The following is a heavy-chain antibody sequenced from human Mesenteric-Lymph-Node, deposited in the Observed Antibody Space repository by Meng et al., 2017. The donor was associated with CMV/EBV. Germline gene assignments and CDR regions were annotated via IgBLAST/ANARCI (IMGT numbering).Heavy chain of an antibody. CDR2: IKSGGDT. J-gene: IGHJ4*02. Sequence: CAASGFTFNIYAMSWVRQTPGKGLEWVSSIKSGGDTFYADSVRGRFTISRDNSKNTLYLQMHSLRAEDTAKYYCARAVTTTTVADFGYWGQGTLVTVSS. CDR3: ARAVTTTTVADFGY. V-gene: IGHV3-23*01. D-gene: IGHD4-11*01. CDR1: GFTFNIYA.